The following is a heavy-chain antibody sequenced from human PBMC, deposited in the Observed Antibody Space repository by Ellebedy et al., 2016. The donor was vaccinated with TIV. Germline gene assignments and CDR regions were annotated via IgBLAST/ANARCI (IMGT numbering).Heavy chain of an antibody. V-gene: IGHV1-69*13. CDR3: ARAYYYGSGSIEYYFDY. CDR2: IIPIFGTA. D-gene: IGHD3-10*01. Sequence: AASVKVSCKASGGTFSSYAISGVRQAPGQGLEWMGGIIPIFGTANYAQKFQGRVTITADESTSTAYMELSSLRSEDTAVYYCARAYYYGSGSIEYYFDYWGQGTLVTVSS. J-gene: IGHJ4*02. CDR1: GGTFSSYA.